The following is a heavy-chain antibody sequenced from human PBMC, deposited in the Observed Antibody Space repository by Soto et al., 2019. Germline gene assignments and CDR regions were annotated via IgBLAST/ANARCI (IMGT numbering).Heavy chain of an antibody. J-gene: IGHJ4*02. Sequence: SGPTLVNPTQTLTLTCTFSGFSLSTSGICVSWIRQPPGKALEWLARIDWDDDKHYSTSLKTRLTISKDTSKNQVVLTKTNMDFLDTPTFYCPRVTKWGLQVDYGGQGKLVTVSS. V-gene: IGHV2-70*11. CDR3: PRVTKWGLQVDY. CDR2: IDWDDDK. CDR1: GFSLSTSGIC. D-gene: IGHD1-26*01.